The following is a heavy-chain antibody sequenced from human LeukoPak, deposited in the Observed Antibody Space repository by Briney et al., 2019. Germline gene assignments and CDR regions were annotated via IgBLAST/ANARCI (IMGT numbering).Heavy chain of an antibody. CDR2: IYYSGST. J-gene: IGHJ5*02. V-gene: IGHV4-39*01. CDR3: ARQAPYSSTNWFDP. Sequence: SETLSLTRTVSGGSNSSSSYYWGWIRQPPGKGLEWIGSIYYSGSTYYNPSLKSRVTISVDTSKNQFSLKLSSVTAADTAVYYCARQAPYSSTNWFDPWGQGTLATVSS. CDR1: GGSNSSSSYY. D-gene: IGHD6-13*01.